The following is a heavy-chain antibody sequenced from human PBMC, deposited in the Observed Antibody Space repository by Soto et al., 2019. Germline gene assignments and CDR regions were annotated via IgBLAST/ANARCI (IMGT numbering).Heavy chain of an antibody. V-gene: IGHV1-69*01. Sequence: QVQLVQSGAEVKKPGSSVKVSCKASGGTFSSYAISWVRQAPGQGLEWMGGIIPIFGTANYAQKFQGRVTITADESTSTAYMERSSLRSEDTAVYYCARDRDDILTGYPEGWFDPWGQGTLVTVSS. CDR3: ARDRDDILTGYPEGWFDP. J-gene: IGHJ5*02. CDR1: GGTFSSYA. CDR2: IIPIFGTA. D-gene: IGHD3-9*01.